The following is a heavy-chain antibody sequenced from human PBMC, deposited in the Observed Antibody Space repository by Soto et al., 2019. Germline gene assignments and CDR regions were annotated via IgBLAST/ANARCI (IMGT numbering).Heavy chain of an antibody. CDR1: GFSFSNAW. Sequence: EGQLEQSGGGLVRSGGSLRLSCVASGFSFSNAWMTWVRQAPGKGLEWVGRVKSRPDGGTTDYASPVKGRFTITRDDSKSTVYLQMYSLKGEDTAVYYCTTVFLLPRGLGSSVFWGQGDLVTVSS. CDR2: VKSRPDGGTT. J-gene: IGHJ4*02. CDR3: TTVFLLPRGLGSSVF. D-gene: IGHD6-19*01. V-gene: IGHV3-15*01.